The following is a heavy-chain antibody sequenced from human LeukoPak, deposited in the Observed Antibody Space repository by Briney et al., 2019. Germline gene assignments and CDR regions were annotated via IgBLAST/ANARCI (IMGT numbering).Heavy chain of an antibody. CDR2: ISGSGGST. Sequence: PGGSLRLSCAASGFTFSSYAMSWVRQAPGKGLEWVSAISGSGGSTYYADSVKGRFTISRDNSMNTLYLQMNSLRAEDTAVYYCAKLREGEDYFDYWGQGTLVTVSS. CDR3: AKLREGEDYFDY. V-gene: IGHV3-23*01. J-gene: IGHJ4*02. CDR1: GFTFSSYA.